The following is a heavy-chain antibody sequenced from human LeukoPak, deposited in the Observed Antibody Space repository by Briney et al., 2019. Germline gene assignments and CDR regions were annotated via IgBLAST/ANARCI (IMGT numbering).Heavy chain of an antibody. V-gene: IGHV4-4*07. J-gene: IGHJ4*02. D-gene: IGHD1-26*01. CDR3: ASGRPLGFDY. CDR1: GGSISSYY. CDR2: IYTSGST. Sequence: PSETLSLTCTVSGGSISSYYWSWIRQPAGKGLEWIGRIYTSGSTNYNPSLKSRVTMSLDTSKNQFSLQLTSVTAADTAVYYCASGRPLGFDYWGQGTLVTVSS.